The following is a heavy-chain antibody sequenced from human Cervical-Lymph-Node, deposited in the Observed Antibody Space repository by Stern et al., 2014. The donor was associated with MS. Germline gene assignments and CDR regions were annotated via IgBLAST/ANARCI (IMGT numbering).Heavy chain of an antibody. V-gene: IGHV3-30*18. CDR2: ISYDGSKK. Sequence: VQLVESGGGVVQPGRSLRLSCAAAGFTFSSDGMHWVRQAPGKGLEGVAVISYDGSKKSYADSVKGRFTISRDNSKNTLYLQMNSLRAEDAAVYYCAKDSEQLVLSYYYYYGTDVWGQGTTVTVSS. CDR1: GFTFSSDG. J-gene: IGHJ6*02. D-gene: IGHD6-6*01. CDR3: AKDSEQLVLSYYYYYGTDV.